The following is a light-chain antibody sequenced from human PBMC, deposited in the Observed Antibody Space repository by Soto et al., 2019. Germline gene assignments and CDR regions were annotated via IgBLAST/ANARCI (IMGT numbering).Light chain of an antibody. CDR3: QSYDSSLSGYV. V-gene: IGLV1-40*01. CDR2: GNS. Sequence: QSVLTQPPSVSGAPGKRVTISCTGSSSNIGAGYDVHWYQQLPGTAPKLLTYGNSNRPSGVPDRFSGSKSGTSASLAITGLQAEDEADYYCQSYDSSLSGYVFGTGTKVTVL. J-gene: IGLJ1*01. CDR1: SSNIGAGYD.